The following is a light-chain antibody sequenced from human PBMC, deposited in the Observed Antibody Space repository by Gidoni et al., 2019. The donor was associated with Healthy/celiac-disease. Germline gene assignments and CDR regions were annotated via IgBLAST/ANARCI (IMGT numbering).Light chain of an antibody. CDR3: QRRSNWPYT. Sequence: EIVLTQSPATLSLSPGERATLSCRASQRVSSYLAWYQQKPGQAPRLLIYDASNRATGIPARFSGSGSGTDFTLTISIVDHEDLAVYYWQRRSNWPYTFGEGTKLEIK. CDR2: DAS. J-gene: IGKJ2*01. CDR1: QRVSSY. V-gene: IGKV3-11*01.